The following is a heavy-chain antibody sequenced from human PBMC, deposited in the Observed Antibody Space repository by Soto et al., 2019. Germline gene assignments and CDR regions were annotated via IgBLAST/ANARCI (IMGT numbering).Heavy chain of an antibody. Sequence: QVQLVQSGAEVKKPGSSVKVSCKASGGTLRNYGISWVRQAPGQGLEWMGGIIPVFGTANYAQKFQGRVTLTADESTSTVYMDVTSLGSEDTAVYYCSRGDATKIVVTTYYGMDVWGQGTTVTVSS. V-gene: IGHV1-69*12. CDR3: SRGDATKIVVTTYYGMDV. CDR1: GGTLRNYG. D-gene: IGHD3-22*01. CDR2: IIPVFGTA. J-gene: IGHJ6*02.